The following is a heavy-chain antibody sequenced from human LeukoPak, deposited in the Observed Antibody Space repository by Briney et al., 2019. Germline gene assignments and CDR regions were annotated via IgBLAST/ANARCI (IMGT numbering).Heavy chain of an antibody. CDR1: GFTFSNYA. V-gene: IGHV3-30-3*01. CDR2: ISYDGSNK. Sequence: GGSLRLSCAASGFTFSNYAMHWVRQAPVKGLEWVAVISYDGSNKYYADSVKGRFTISRDNSKKTLYRQMNSLRAEDTAVYYCAREDYCSSISCYRMLDYWGQGTLVTVSS. J-gene: IGHJ4*02. D-gene: IGHD2-2*01. CDR3: AREDYCSSISCYRMLDY.